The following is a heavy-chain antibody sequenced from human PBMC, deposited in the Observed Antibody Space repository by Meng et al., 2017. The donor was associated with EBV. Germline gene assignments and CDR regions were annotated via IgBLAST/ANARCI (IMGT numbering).Heavy chain of an antibody. CDR1: GYTFTSYA. V-gene: IGHV1-3*01. Sequence: QVQLLRSGADVKKPGASVKVSCKAFGYTFTSYAMHWVRQAPGQRLEWMGWINAGNGNTKYSQKFQGRVTITRDTSASTAYMELSSLRSEDTAVYYCARSGATIFGVVIPTYYFDYWGQGTLVTVSS. CDR3: ARSGATIFGVVIPTYYFDY. CDR2: INAGNGNT. J-gene: IGHJ4*02. D-gene: IGHD3-3*01.